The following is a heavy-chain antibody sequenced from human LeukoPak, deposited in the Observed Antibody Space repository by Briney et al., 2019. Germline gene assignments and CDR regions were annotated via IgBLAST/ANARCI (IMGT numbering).Heavy chain of an antibody. CDR3: ARGQGVVGASFDY. CDR1: GGSISISSYY. D-gene: IGHD1-26*01. V-gene: IGHV4-39*01. Sequence: PSETLSLTCTVSGGSISISSYYWGWIRQPPGKGLEWIGSIYYSGSTYYNPSLKSRVTISVDTSKNQFSLKLSSVTAADTAVYYCARGQGVVGASFDYWGQGTLVTVSS. J-gene: IGHJ4*02. CDR2: IYYSGST.